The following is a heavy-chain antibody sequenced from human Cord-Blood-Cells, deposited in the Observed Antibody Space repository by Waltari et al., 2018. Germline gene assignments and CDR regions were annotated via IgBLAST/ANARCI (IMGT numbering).Heavy chain of an antibody. V-gene: IGHV4-30-4*01. D-gene: IGHD7-27*01. Sequence: QVQLQESGPGLVKPSQTLSLTCTVSGGSIRSGDYYWSWIRQPPGKGLEWIGYIYYSGSTYDNPSLKSRVTISVDTSKNQFSLKLSFVTAADTAVYYCARDSDELGWNAFDIWGQGTMVTVSS. CDR3: ARDSDELGWNAFDI. CDR1: GGSIRSGDYY. J-gene: IGHJ3*02. CDR2: IYYSGST.